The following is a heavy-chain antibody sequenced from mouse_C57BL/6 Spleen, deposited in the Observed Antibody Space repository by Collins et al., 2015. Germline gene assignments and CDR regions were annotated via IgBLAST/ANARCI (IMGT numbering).Heavy chain of an antibody. J-gene: IGHJ2*01. Sequence: DVQLQESGPGLVKPSQSLSLTCSVTGYSITSGYYWNWIRQFPGNKLEWMGYISYDGSNNYNPSLKNRISITRDTSKNQFFLKLNSVTTEDTATYYCARDKRIYYYGSSYEGYFDYWGQGTTLTVSS. CDR2: ISYDGSN. D-gene: IGHD1-1*01. V-gene: IGHV3-6*01. CDR1: GYSITSGYY. CDR3: ARDKRIYYYGSSYEGYFDY.